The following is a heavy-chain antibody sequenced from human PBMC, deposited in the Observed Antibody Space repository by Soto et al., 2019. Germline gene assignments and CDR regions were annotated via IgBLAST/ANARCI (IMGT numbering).Heavy chain of an antibody. Sequence: EVQLLESGGGLVQPGGSLRLSCAASGFTFSSYAISWVRQAPGKGLEWVSAMSGSGGSTYYADSVKGRFTISRDNSKNTLYLQMNSLSAEDTAIYYCARDRGFGSFDYWGQGTLLTVSS. D-gene: IGHD3-10*01. CDR1: GFTFSSYA. CDR2: MSGSGGST. CDR3: ARDRGFGSFDY. J-gene: IGHJ4*02. V-gene: IGHV3-23*01.